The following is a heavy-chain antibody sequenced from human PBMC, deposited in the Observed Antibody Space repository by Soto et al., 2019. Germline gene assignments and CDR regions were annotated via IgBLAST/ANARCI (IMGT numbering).Heavy chain of an antibody. D-gene: IGHD6-13*01. CDR2: INPNSGGT. V-gene: IGHV1-2*04. CDR3: AREAAAGTDYSYYGTDV. J-gene: IGHJ6*02. Sequence: QVQLVQSGAEVKKPGASVKVSCKASGYTFTGYYMHWVRQAPGQGLEWWGWINPNSGGTNYAQRFRGWAPRPGDGPISTAYRGVSRLKSADTAGYYCAREAAAGTDYSYYGTDVWGQGTTVTVSS. CDR1: GYTFTGYY.